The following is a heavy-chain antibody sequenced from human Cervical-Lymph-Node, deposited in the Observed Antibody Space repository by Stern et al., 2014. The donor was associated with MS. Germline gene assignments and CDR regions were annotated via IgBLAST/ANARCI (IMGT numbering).Heavy chain of an antibody. CDR1: GGTFSKFP. D-gene: IGHD6-13*01. CDR3: ALSSETSDRWYSLGYDL. V-gene: IGHV1-69*01. CDR2: IFPVFGTP. J-gene: IGHJ5*02. Sequence: VQLVQSGAEVTKPGSSAKASCKASGGTFSKFPSSWVRQAPGQGLEWMGGIFPVFGTPTYAQEFRGRVTITADVSTSTVYMELSSLRSDDTAVYYCALSSETSDRWYSLGYDLWGQGTLVTVSS.